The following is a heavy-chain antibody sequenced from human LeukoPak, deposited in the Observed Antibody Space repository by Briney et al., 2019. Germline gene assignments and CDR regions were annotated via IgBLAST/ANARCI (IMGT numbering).Heavy chain of an antibody. D-gene: IGHD3-10*01. J-gene: IGHJ4*02. CDR3: ARGKRAMVRGVIITALNDY. CDR2: INEDGSIT. V-gene: IGHV3-74*01. Sequence: GGSLRLSCAVSGFTFRTYWMHWVRQVPGEGLVWVSRINEDGSITNYADSVKGRFTISRDNSKNTLYLQMNSLRAEDTAVYYCARGKRAMVRGVIITALNDYWGQGTLVTVSS. CDR1: GFTFRTYW.